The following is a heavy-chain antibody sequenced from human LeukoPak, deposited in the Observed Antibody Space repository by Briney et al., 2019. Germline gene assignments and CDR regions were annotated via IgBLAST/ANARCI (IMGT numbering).Heavy chain of an antibody. CDR2: IKQDGSER. J-gene: IGHJ6*02. CDR1: GFTSSSYW. V-gene: IGHV3-7*01. Sequence: GGSLRLSCAASGFTSSSYWMSWVRQAPGKGLEWVANIKQDGSERSYVDSVKGRFTISRDNAKNSLYLQMNSLRAEDTAVYYCARIPRPALRSVGMDVWGQGTTVTVSS. D-gene: IGHD3-3*01. CDR3: ARIPRPALRSVGMDV.